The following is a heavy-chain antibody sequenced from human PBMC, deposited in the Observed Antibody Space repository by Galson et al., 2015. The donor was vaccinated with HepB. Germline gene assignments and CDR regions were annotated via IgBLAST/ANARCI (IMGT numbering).Heavy chain of an antibody. CDR2: ISSSSTI. CDR1: GFTFSDYY. CDR3: ARDQGIVVVITICWYFDL. Sequence: SLRLSCAASGFTFSDYYMNWVRQAPGKGLEWVSSISSSSTIYYTDSVKGRFTISRDNAKNSLYLQMNSLRAEDTGVYYCARDQGIVVVITICWYFDLWGRGTLVTVSS. J-gene: IGHJ2*01. D-gene: IGHD3-22*01. V-gene: IGHV3-69-1*01.